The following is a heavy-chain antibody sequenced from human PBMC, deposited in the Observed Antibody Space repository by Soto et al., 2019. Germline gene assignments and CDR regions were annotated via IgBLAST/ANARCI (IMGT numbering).Heavy chain of an antibody. J-gene: IGHJ5*02. Sequence: SETLSLTCTVSGASISDYYWSWIRQSPGKGLEWIGYIYYSGSTIYNPSLKSRVTISVDTSKNQLSLKLISVTAADTAVYYCARLTGSSRAENLFDPWGQGTLVTVSS. D-gene: IGHD6-6*01. CDR2: IYYSGST. V-gene: IGHV4-59*01. CDR3: ARLTGSSRAENLFDP. CDR1: GASISDYY.